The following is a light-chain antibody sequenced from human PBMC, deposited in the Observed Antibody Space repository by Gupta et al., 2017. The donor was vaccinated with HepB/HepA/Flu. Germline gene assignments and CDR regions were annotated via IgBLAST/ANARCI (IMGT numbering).Light chain of an antibody. CDR2: DAS. CDR1: QSVSSY. Sequence: EIALTQSPPSLSLSPGERATISCRASQSVSSYLAWYQQKPGQAPRLLIYDASNRATGIPARFSGSGSGTDFTLTISSLEPDDFAVYYCQQHSNWPPTFGQGTKVEIK. J-gene: IGKJ1*01. V-gene: IGKV3-11*01. CDR3: QQHSNWPPT.